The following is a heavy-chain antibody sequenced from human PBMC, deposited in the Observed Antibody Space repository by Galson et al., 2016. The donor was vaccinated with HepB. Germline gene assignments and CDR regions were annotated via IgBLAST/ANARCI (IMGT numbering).Heavy chain of an antibody. CDR2: IYWDDDK. V-gene: IGHV2-5*02. J-gene: IGHJ4*02. Sequence: ALIYWDDDKRYSPSLKSRVTITKDTSKNQVVLTMTNMDPADTATYYCARDPSGRGLDSWGQGALVTVSS. CDR3: ARDPSGRGLDS. D-gene: IGHD5-12*01.